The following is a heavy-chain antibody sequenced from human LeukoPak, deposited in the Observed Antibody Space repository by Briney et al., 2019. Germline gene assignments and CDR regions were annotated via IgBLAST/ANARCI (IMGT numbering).Heavy chain of an antibody. CDR3: ARGPSGSYSDY. CDR2: ISAYNGNT. CDR1: GYTFTTFG. J-gene: IGHJ4*02. Sequence: ASVKVSCKTSGYTFTTFGISWVRQAPGQGLEWMGWISAYNGNTNCAQKLQGRVTMTTDTSTSTAYMELRSLRSDDTAVYYCARGPSGSYSDYWGQGTLVTVSS. V-gene: IGHV1-18*01. D-gene: IGHD1-26*01.